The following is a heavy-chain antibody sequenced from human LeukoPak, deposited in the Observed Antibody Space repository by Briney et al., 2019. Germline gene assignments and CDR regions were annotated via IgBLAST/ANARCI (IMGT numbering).Heavy chain of an antibody. J-gene: IGHJ6*02. CDR3: ARGLRQDYYGSGSYTMDV. Sequence: ASVKVSCKASGYTFTSYGISWVRQAPGQGLEWIGWISAYNGNTNYAQKLQGRVTMTTDTSTSTAYMELRSLRSDDTAVYYCARGLRQDYYGSGSYTMDVWGQGTTVTVSS. CDR1: GYTFTSYG. V-gene: IGHV1-18*01. D-gene: IGHD3-10*01. CDR2: ISAYNGNT.